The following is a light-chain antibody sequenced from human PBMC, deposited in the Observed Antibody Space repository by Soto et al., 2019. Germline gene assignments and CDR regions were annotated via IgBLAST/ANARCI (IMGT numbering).Light chain of an antibody. V-gene: IGKV1-5*01. J-gene: IGKJ1*01. CDR1: QSVSGW. CDR2: DAS. CDR3: QQYETFSGT. Sequence: DIQMTQSPSTLPASVGDRVTITCRASQSVSGWLAWYQQKPGEAPKLLIYDASALPRGVPSRFSGSGSGTKFTLPTASLQPDDFATYYCQQYETFSGTFGPGTKVDIK.